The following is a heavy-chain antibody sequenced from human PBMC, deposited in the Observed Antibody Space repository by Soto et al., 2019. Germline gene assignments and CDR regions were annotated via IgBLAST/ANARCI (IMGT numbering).Heavy chain of an antibody. J-gene: IGHJ5*02. CDR3: ASTYSSSWYWFDP. CDR1: GFSLSNAGLG. Sequence: QVTVKESGPVLVKPTETLTLTCTVSGFSLSNAGLGVSWIRQPPGKALEWLAHIFSNDEKSYSTSLKSRLTIPKDTSKSQVVLIMTNMDPVDTATYYCASTYSSSWYWFDPWGQGTLVTVSS. D-gene: IGHD6-13*01. CDR2: IFSNDEK. V-gene: IGHV2-26*04.